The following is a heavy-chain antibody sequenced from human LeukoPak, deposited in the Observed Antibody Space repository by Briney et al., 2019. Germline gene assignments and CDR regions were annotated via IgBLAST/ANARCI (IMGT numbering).Heavy chain of an antibody. Sequence: SETLSLTCTVSGGSISSYYWSWIRQPPGKGLEWIGYIYYSGSTNCNPSLKRRVTISVDTSKNQFSLKLSSVTAADTAVYYCASDGGFGDYPFYWGQGTLVTVSS. V-gene: IGHV4-59*08. CDR3: ASDGGFGDYPFY. CDR2: IYYSGST. CDR1: GGSISSYY. D-gene: IGHD3-10*01. J-gene: IGHJ4*02.